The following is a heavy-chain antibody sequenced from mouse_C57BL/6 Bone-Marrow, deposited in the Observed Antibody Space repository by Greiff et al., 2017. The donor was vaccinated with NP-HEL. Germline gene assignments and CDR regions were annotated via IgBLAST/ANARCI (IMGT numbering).Heavy chain of an antibody. CDR3: TTGVVTYYFDY. CDR1: GFNIKDDY. V-gene: IGHV14-4*01. CDR2: IDPENGDT. D-gene: IGHD2-2*01. J-gene: IGHJ2*01. Sequence: EVQLQQSGAELVRPGASVKLSCTASGFNIKDDYMHWVKQRPEQGLEWIGWIDPENGDTEYASKFQGKATITADTSSNTAYLQLSSLTSEDTAVYYCTTGVVTYYFDYWGQGTTLTVSS.